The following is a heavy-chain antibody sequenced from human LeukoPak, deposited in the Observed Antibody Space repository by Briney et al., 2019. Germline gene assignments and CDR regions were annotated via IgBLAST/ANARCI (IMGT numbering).Heavy chain of an antibody. J-gene: IGHJ4*02. CDR3: ATSPDDSSGY. CDR1: GYTFTSYD. D-gene: IGHD6-19*01. V-gene: IGHV1-8*01. CDR2: MNPNSGNT. Sequence: GASVKVSCKASGYTFTSYDINWVRQATGQGLEWMGWMNPNSGNTVYAQKLQGRVTMTTDTSTSTAYMELRSLRSDDTAVYYCATSPDDSSGYWGQGTLVTVSS.